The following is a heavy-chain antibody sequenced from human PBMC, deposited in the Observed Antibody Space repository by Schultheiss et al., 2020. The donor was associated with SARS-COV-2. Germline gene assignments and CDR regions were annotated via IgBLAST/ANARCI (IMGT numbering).Heavy chain of an antibody. CDR1: GFTFDDYA. Sequence: GGSLRLSCAASGFTFDDYAMHWVRQAPGKGLEWVSGINWNSGSIGYADSVKGRFTISRDNAKNSLYLQMNSLRGEDTALYYCAKGGPGGGDLYYYYGMDVWGQGTTVTVSS. CDR2: INWNSGSI. V-gene: IGHV3-9*01. CDR3: AKGGPGGGDLYYYYGMDV. D-gene: IGHD2-21*02. J-gene: IGHJ6*02.